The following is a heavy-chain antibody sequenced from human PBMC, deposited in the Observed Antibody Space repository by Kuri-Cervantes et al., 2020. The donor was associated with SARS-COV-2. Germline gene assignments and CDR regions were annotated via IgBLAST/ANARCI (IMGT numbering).Heavy chain of an antibody. CDR3: ARGVVDIDNSAFDI. D-gene: IGHD5-12*01. CDR2: IIPIFGTA. CDR1: GGTFSSYA. Sequence: SVKVSCKASGGTFSSYAISWVRQAPGQGLEWMGGIIPIFGTANYAQKFQGRVTITTDESTSTAYMELSSLRSEDTAVYYCARGVVDIDNSAFDIWGQGTMVTVSS. J-gene: IGHJ3*02. V-gene: IGHV1-69*05.